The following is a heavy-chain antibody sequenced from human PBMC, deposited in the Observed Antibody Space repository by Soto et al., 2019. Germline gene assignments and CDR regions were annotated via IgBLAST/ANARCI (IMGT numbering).Heavy chain of an antibody. J-gene: IGHJ4*02. V-gene: IGHV1-18*04. Sequence: ASVKVSFKACGYTFTRYGISWLRQAPGQGLEWMGWISAYNGNTNYAQKLQGRVTMTTDTSTSTAYMELRSLRSDDTAVYYCARGARSMIVVVNSFDYWGQGTLVTVSS. D-gene: IGHD3-22*01. CDR1: GYTFTRYG. CDR2: ISAYNGNT. CDR3: ARGARSMIVVVNSFDY.